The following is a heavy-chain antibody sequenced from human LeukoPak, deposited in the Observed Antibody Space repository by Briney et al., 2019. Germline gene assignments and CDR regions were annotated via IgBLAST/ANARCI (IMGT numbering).Heavy chain of an antibody. J-gene: IGHJ1*01. V-gene: IGHV3-30*02. Sequence: PGGSLRLSCAASGFTFSSYGMHWVRQAPGKGLEWVAFIRYDGSNKYYADSVKGRFTISRDNAKNTLYLQMNSLRAEDAAVYYCARGGASGSREYFQHWGQGTLVTVSS. CDR1: GFTFSSYG. D-gene: IGHD1-26*01. CDR2: IRYDGSNK. CDR3: ARGGASGSREYFQH.